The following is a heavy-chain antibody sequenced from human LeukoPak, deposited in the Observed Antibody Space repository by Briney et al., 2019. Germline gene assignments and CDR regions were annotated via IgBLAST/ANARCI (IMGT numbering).Heavy chain of an antibody. V-gene: IGHV3-21*01. J-gene: IGHJ4*02. CDR2: ISSIGSYI. Sequence: PGGSLRLSCAASGYTFSTYNMNWVRQAPGKGLEWVSFISSIGSYIYYADSVKGRFTISRDNAKNSLYVQMNSLRAADTAVYYCARERVGSAPYYFDYCGQGTLVTVSS. CDR3: ARERVGSAPYYFDY. CDR1: GYTFSTYN. D-gene: IGHD2-21*02.